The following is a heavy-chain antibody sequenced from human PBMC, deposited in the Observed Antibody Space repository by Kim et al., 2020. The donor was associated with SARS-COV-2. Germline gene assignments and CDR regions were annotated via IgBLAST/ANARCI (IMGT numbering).Heavy chain of an antibody. J-gene: IGHJ5*02. D-gene: IGHD3-16*01. CDR1: GGSFSGYY. V-gene: IGHV4-34*01. Sequence: SETLSLTCAVYGGSFSGYYWSWIRQPPGKGLEWIGEINHVGSTSYNPSLKSRVTISVDTSKNQFSLKLSSVTAADTAVYYCARWRSRVGGITRGWFDPWGQGTLVTVSS. CDR3: ARWRSRVGGITRGWFDP. CDR2: INHVGST.